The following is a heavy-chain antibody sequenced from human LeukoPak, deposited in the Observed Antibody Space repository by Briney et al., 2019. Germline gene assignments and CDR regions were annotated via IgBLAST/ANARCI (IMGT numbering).Heavy chain of an antibody. Sequence: SETLSLTCAVYGGSFSRYYWSWIRQSPGRGLEWIAEINHRGDTNYNPSVKSRVTISVDTSKNQFSLKVTSLTAADTAVYFCARGPTISETGYFDYWGQGTLVTVSS. J-gene: IGHJ4*03. CDR1: GGSFSRYY. CDR3: ARGPTISETGYFDY. V-gene: IGHV4-34*01. D-gene: IGHD1-1*01. CDR2: INHRGDT.